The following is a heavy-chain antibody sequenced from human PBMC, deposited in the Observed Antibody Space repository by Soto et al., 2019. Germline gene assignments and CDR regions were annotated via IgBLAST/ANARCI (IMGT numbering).Heavy chain of an antibody. J-gene: IGHJ6*02. Sequence: EVQLVESGGALVQPGGSLRLSCVASGFTFRSSEMNWVRQAPGKGLEWVSYISSSGSVIKYGDSVKGRFTISRDNAKNSLYLQLNSMRAEDTALYYCTRSGNNFYYYGMAVWGQGTTVTFSS. CDR3: TRSGNNFYYYGMAV. D-gene: IGHD6-25*01. CDR2: ISSSGSVI. CDR1: GFTFRSSE. V-gene: IGHV3-48*03.